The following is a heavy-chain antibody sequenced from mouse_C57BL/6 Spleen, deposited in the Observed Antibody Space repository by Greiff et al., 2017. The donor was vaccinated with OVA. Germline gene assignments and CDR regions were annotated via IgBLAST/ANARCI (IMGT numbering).Heavy chain of an antibody. Sequence: QVQLQQPGAELVMPGASVKLSCKASGYTFTSYWMHWVKQRPGQGLEWIGEIDPSASYTNYNQKFKGKSTLTVDKSSSTAYMQLSSLTSEDSSVYYCAQGLGRGYFDVWGTGTTVTVSS. CDR1: GYTFTSYW. V-gene: IGHV1-69*01. CDR2: IDPSASYT. D-gene: IGHD4-1*01. J-gene: IGHJ1*03. CDR3: AQGLGRGYFDV.